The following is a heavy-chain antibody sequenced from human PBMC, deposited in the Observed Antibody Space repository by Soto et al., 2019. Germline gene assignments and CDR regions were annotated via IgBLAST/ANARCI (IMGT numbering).Heavy chain of an antibody. V-gene: IGHV1-18*01. CDR3: ARGGYYYDSSGYYSDY. CDR1: GYTFTGYG. CDR2: ISGYNANT. D-gene: IGHD3-22*01. J-gene: IGHJ4*02. Sequence: QVQLVQSGAEVKKPGASVKVSCKASGYTFTGYGIGWVRQAPGQGLEWMGWISGYNANTNYPQKLQGRITMTTDTSTSTAYMELRSLRSDDTAVYYCARGGYYYDSSGYYSDYWGQGTLVIVSS.